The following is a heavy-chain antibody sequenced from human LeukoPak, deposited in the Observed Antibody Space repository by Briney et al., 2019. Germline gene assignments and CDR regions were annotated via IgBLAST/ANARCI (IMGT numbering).Heavy chain of an antibody. CDR2: ISGSGGST. D-gene: IGHD1-26*01. J-gene: IGHJ4*02. CDR1: GFTFSSYA. V-gene: IGHV3-23*01. CDR3: AKDLSKRVGAFVHDY. Sequence: GGSLRLSCAASGFTFSSYAMSWVRQAPGKGLEWVSAISGSGGSTYYADSVKGRFTISRDNSKNTLYLQMNSLRAEDTAVYYCAKDLSKRVGAFVHDYWGQGTLVTVSS.